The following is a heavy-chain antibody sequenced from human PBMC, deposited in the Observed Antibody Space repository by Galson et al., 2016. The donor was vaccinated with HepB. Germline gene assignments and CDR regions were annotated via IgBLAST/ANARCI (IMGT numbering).Heavy chain of an antibody. CDR3: AREGPVNRRGSYNYYGYYFDF. V-gene: IGHV4-4*08. J-gene: IGHJ4*02. CDR1: GGSMNSYY. D-gene: IGHD1-1*01. Sequence: TLSLTCTVSGGSMNSYYWTWIRQPPGMGLEWVGYVYPSGSTNYNPSLQSRVTISVDTSKNQFSLRLFSVTAADTAVYYCAREGPVNRRGSYNYYGYYFDFWGQGTRVTVSS. CDR2: VYPSGST.